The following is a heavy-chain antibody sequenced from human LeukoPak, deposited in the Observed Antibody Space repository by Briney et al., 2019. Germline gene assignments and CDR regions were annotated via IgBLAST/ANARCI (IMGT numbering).Heavy chain of an antibody. J-gene: IGHJ4*02. D-gene: IGHD4-17*01. CDR2: ISSSSSYI. Sequence: GGSLRLSCAASGFTFSSYSMNWVRQAPGKGLEWVSSISSSSSYIYYADSVKGRFTISRDNAKNSLYLQMNSLRAEDTAVYCCARGVHGDYSSDYWGQGTLVTVSS. V-gene: IGHV3-21*01. CDR3: ARGVHGDYSSDY. CDR1: GFTFSSYS.